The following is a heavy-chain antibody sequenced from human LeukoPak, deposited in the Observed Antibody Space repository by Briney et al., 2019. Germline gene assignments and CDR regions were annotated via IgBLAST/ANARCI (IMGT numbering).Heavy chain of an antibody. V-gene: IGHV3-23*01. CDR3: AKGKKYCSGGSCYYFDY. CDR2: ISGSGGST. CDR1: GFTFSSYA. Sequence: GGSVRLSCAASGFTFSSYAMSGVRQAPGKGLEWVTAISGSGGSTYYADAVKGRFTISRDNSKNSLYLQMKSLRSEHTAVYYCAKGKKYCSGGSCYYFDYWGKGTLVTVSS. J-gene: IGHJ4*02. D-gene: IGHD2-15*01.